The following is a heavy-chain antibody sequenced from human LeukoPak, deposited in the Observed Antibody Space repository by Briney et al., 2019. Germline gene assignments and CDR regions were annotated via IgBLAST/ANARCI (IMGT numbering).Heavy chain of an antibody. Sequence: QSGGSLRLSCAASGFTFSSYWMSWVRQAPGKGLEWVANIKQDGSEKYYVDSVKGRFTISRDNSKNTLYLQMNSLRAEDTAVYYCANPGGGIFGVVYHWGQGTLVTVSS. J-gene: IGHJ5*02. CDR3: ANPGGGIFGVVYH. CDR1: GFTFSSYW. V-gene: IGHV3-7*03. D-gene: IGHD3-3*01. CDR2: IKQDGSEK.